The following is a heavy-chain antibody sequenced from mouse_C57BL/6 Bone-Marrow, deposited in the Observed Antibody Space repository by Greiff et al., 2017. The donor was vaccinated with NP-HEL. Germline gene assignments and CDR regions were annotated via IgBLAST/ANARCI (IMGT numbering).Heavy chain of an antibody. CDR1: GFTFNNYA. CDR3: VREITTVVAPAMDY. CDR2: IRSKSSNYAT. D-gene: IGHD1-1*01. J-gene: IGHJ4*01. V-gene: IGHV10-3*01. Sequence: EVQLVESGGGLVQPKGSLKLSCAASGFTFNNYAMHWVRQAPGTGLEWVARIRSKSSNYATSYADSVKDRFTISRADSQRMLYLQMNNLKTEDTAMYYRVREITTVVAPAMDYWGQGTSVTVSS.